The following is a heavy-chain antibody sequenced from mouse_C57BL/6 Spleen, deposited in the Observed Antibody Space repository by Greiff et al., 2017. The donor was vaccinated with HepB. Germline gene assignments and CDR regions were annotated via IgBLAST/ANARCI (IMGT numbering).Heavy chain of an antibody. CDR3: AKTAQATYAMDY. CDR2: ISGGGGNT. CDR1: GFTFSSYT. D-gene: IGHD3-2*02. Sequence: EVKLMESGGGLVKPGGSLKLSCAASGFTFSSYTMSWVRQTPEKRLEWVATISGGGGNTYYPDSVKGRFTISRDNAKNTLYLQMSSLRSEDTALYYCAKTAQATYAMDYWGQGTSVTVSS. J-gene: IGHJ4*01. V-gene: IGHV5-9*01.